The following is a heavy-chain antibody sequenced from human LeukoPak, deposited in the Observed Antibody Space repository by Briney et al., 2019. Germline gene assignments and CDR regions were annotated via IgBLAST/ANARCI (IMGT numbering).Heavy chain of an antibody. CDR1: LVTFSHYS. D-gene: IGHD3-9*01. CDR2: ISVSHAYL. J-gene: IGHJ4*02. Sequence: PRGSLRLSCKPSLVTFSHYSMKSGCHGPGGGPEWVSSISVSHAYLNYAGSVKGRFPISRDNAENSIYMQMNSLRAEDTAAYYCARDSGVWVGILTSYCPDFWGQGTLVTVSS. V-gene: IGHV3-21*01. CDR3: ARDSGVWVGILTSYCPDF.